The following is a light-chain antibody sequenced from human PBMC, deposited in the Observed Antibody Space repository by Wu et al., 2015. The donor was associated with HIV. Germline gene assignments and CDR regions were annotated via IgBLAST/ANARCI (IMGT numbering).Light chain of an antibody. CDR1: QSVISNY. Sequence: EIVLTQSPGTLSLSPGERATLACRASQSVISNYLAWYQQRPGQAPRLLIYGTSSRATGIPDRFSGSGSGTDFTLTISSLEPDDSAVYYCQQRGDWPLTFGQGTRLEIK. CDR3: QQRGDWPLT. V-gene: IGKV3D-20*02. J-gene: IGKJ5*01. CDR2: GTS.